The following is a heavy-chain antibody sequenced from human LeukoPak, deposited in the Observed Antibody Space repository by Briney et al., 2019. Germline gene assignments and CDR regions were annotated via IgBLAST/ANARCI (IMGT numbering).Heavy chain of an antibody. CDR3: ARGLHLRYYDRSGYFDY. CDR1: GYTFTNYY. J-gene: IGHJ4*02. Sequence: ASVKVSCKASGYTFTNYYMHWVRQAPGQGLEWMGLINPSGGYTNYAQKSRGRVTMTRDTSTSTVYMELSSLRSEDTAVYYCARGLHLRYYDRSGYFDYWGQGTLVTVSS. CDR2: INPSGGYT. D-gene: IGHD3-22*01. V-gene: IGHV1-46*01.